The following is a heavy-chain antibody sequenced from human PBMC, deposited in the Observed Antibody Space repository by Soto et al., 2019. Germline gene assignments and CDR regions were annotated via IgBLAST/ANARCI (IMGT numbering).Heavy chain of an antibody. J-gene: IGHJ4*02. CDR1: GFTFSSYG. Sequence: QVQLVESGGGVVQPGRSLRLSCAASGFTFSSYGMHWVRQAPGKGLEWVAVISYDGSNKYYADFVKGRFTISRDNSKNTLYLQMNSLRAEDTAVYYCAKLRVGYWGQGTLVTVSS. CDR2: ISYDGSNK. CDR3: AKLRVGY. V-gene: IGHV3-30*18. D-gene: IGHD2-2*01.